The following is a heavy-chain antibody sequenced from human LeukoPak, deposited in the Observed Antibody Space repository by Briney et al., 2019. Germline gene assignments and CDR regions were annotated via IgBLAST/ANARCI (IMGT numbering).Heavy chain of an antibody. Sequence: SETLSLTCTVSGGSISSYYWSWIRQTPGKGLEWIGYIYYSGSTNYNPSLKSRVTISVDTSKNQFSLKLSSVTAADTAVYYCARAGLYYYYMDVWGKGTTVTVSS. D-gene: IGHD5-12*01. CDR3: ARAGLYYYYMDV. CDR1: GGSISSYY. J-gene: IGHJ6*03. V-gene: IGHV4-59*01. CDR2: IYYSGST.